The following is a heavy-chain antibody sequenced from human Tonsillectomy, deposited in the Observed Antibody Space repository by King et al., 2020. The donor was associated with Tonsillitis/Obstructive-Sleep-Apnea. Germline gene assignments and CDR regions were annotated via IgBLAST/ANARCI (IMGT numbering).Heavy chain of an antibody. V-gene: IGHV3-23*04. D-gene: IGHD3-3*01. CDR3: AKPQTLYYDSDY. Sequence: VQLVESGGGLVQPGGSLRLSCAASGFTFRSYAMSWVRQAPGKGLEWVSAISGRGGRTYYADSVKGRFTISRDNSKNTLYLQMNSLRAEDTAVYYCAKPQTLYYDSDYWGQGTLVTVSS. CDR2: ISGRGGRT. J-gene: IGHJ4*02. CDR1: GFTFRSYA.